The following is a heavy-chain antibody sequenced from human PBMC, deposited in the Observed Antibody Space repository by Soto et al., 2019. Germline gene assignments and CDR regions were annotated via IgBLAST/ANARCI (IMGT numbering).Heavy chain of an antibody. CDR1: GGTFSSYA. J-gene: IGHJ6*02. V-gene: IGHV1-69*01. D-gene: IGHD2-2*01. CDR3: ARSQGSSTSLEIYYYYYYGMDV. Sequence: QVQLVQSGAEVKKPGSSVKVSCKAAGGTFSSYAISWVRQAPGQVLEWMGGIIPISGTANYAQKFQGRVTITADESTSTVDMELSSLRSEDTAVYFCARSQGSSTSLEIYYYYYYGMDVWGQGTTVTVSS. CDR2: IIPISGTA.